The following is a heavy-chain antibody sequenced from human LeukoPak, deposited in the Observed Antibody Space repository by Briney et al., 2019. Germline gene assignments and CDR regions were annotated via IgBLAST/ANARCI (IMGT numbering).Heavy chain of an antibody. CDR2: ISSSSSYI. CDR3: ARESLAVAGTFY. D-gene: IGHD6-19*01. CDR1: GFTFSSYS. V-gene: IGHV3-21*01. Sequence: GGSLRLSCAASGFTFSSYSMNWVRQAPGKGLEWVSSISSSSSYIYYADSVKGGFTISRDNAKNSLYLQMNSLRAEDTAVYYCARESLAVAGTFYWGQGTLVTVSS. J-gene: IGHJ4*02.